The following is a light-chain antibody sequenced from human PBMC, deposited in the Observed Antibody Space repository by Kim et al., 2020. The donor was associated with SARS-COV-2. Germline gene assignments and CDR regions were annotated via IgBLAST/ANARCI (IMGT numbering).Light chain of an antibody. V-gene: IGKV3-15*01. CDR3: QQYNNWPYT. J-gene: IGKJ2*01. Sequence: SVSAGERATLSCRASQSISTNLAWYQQKPCQAPRLLMFGASNSATGIPARFSGSGSGTEFTLTISSLQSEDFAVYYCQQYNNWPYTFGQGTKLEI. CDR1: QSISTN. CDR2: GAS.